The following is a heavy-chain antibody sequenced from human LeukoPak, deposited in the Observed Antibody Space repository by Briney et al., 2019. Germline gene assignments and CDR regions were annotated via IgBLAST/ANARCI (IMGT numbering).Heavy chain of an antibody. J-gene: IGHJ4*02. Sequence: GGSLRLSCAASGFTFSNAWMNWVRQAPGKGLEWVSAISGSGGSAYYADSVKGRFTISRDNSKNTLFLQMNSLRVEDTAVYYCAKGGKWDVTPFDYWGQGTLVTVSS. V-gene: IGHV3-23*01. CDR2: ISGSGGSA. CDR1: GFTFSNAW. CDR3: AKGGKWDVTPFDY. D-gene: IGHD1-26*01.